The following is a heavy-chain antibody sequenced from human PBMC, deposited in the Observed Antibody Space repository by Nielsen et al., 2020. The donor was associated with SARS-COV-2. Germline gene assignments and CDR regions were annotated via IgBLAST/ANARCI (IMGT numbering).Heavy chain of an antibody. CDR1: GFTFSDFI. D-gene: IGHD7-27*01. CDR2: IDPTSSYT. V-gene: IGHV3-21*01. CDR3: ARDPPFTGDYYFDY. J-gene: IGHJ4*02. Sequence: GESLKISCAASGFTFSDFIMHWVRQAPGKGLEWLSYIDPTSSYTYYADSVRGRFTIFRDNAKKSLFLQMNSLRAEDTAVYFCARDPPFTGDYYFDYWGQGTLVTVSS.